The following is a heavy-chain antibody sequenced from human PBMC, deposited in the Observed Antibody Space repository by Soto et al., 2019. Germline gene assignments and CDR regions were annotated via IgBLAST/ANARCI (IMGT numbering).Heavy chain of an antibody. CDR1: GFTFSSYS. CDR2: ISSSSSTI. J-gene: IGHJ6*03. V-gene: IGHV3-48*01. D-gene: IGHD1-20*01. CDR3: ARVRKGINQPMGRGAYYMDV. Sequence: GGSLRLSCAASGFTFSSYSMNWVRQAPGKGLEWVSYISSSSSTIYYADSVKGRFTISRDNAKNSLYLQMNSLRAEDTAVYYCARVRKGINQPMGRGAYYMDVWGKGTTVTVSS.